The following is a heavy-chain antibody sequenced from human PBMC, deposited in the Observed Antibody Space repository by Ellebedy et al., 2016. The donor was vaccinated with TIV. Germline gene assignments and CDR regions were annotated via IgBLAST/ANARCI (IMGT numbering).Heavy chain of an antibody. D-gene: IGHD3-22*01. J-gene: IGHJ6*02. Sequence: GESLKISCKGSGNIFTSYWISWVRQMPGKGLEWMGRFDAIDTETKYRPRFQAHVTISADNSISTANLQWSSLKASDTAIYYCLLLVVTSSYGMDVWGQGTTVTVSS. V-gene: IGHV5-10-1*01. CDR3: LLLVVTSSYGMDV. CDR1: GNIFTSYW. CDR2: FDAIDTET.